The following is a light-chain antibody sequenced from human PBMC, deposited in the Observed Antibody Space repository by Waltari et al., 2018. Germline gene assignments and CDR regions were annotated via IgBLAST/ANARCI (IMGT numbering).Light chain of an antibody. J-gene: IGLJ2*01. CDR2: DVS. CDR3: SSYTSSSTLGV. CDR1: SSDVGGYNY. Sequence: QSALTQPASVSGSPGQSITISCTGTSSDVGGYNYVSWYQQHPGKAPKLMIYDVSNRPSGVSNRFSGSKSGHTASLTISGLQAEDEADYYCSSYTSSSTLGVFGGWTKLTVL. V-gene: IGLV2-14*03.